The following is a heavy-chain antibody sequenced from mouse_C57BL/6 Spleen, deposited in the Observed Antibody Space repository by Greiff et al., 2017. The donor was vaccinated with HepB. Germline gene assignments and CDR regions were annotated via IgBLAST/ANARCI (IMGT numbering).Heavy chain of an antibody. Sequence: QVHVKQPGAELVKPGASVKMSCKASGYTFTSYWITWVKQRPGQGLEWIGDIYPGSGSTNYNEKFKSKATLTVDTSSSTAYMQLSSLTSEDSAVYYCASGSRYFDVWGTGTTVTVSS. J-gene: IGHJ1*03. D-gene: IGHD1-1*01. CDR1: GYTFTSYW. CDR3: ASGSRYFDV. V-gene: IGHV1-55*01. CDR2: IYPGSGST.